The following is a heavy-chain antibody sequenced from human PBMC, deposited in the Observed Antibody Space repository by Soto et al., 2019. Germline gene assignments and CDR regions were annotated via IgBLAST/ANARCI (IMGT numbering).Heavy chain of an antibody. Sequence: QVQLVESGGGLVKPGGSLRLSCAASGFTFSDYYMSWIRQAPGKGLEWVSYISSSGSTIYYADSVKGRFTISRDNAKNSLYLQMNRRRAEDTAVYYCAREPLTGTPYYYYYGMDVWGQGTTVTVSS. CDR3: AREPLTGTPYYYYYGMDV. D-gene: IGHD1-20*01. CDR1: GFTFSDYY. CDR2: ISSSGSTI. J-gene: IGHJ6*02. V-gene: IGHV3-11*01.